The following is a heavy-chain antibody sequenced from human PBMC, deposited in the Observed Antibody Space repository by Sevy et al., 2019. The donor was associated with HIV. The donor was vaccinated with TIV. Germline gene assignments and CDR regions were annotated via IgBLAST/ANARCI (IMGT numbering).Heavy chain of an antibody. Sequence: ASVKVSCKASGGIFRSNAIRWVRQAPGQGLEWMGGIIAVFGTTHYAQKFQGRVTLTADESRSTAYMELSSLKSEDTAVYYCARDKNDYVSGRFDYWGQGSQVTVSS. CDR1: GGIFRSNA. CDR3: ARDKNDYVSGRFDY. V-gene: IGHV1-69*13. CDR2: IIAVFGTT. D-gene: IGHD3-10*01. J-gene: IGHJ4*01.